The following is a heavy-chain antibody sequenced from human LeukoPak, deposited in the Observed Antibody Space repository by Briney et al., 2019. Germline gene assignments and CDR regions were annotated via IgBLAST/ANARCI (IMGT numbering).Heavy chain of an antibody. CDR1: ASGDDFKSHS. CDR3: AREWNSRATFDY. J-gene: IGHJ4*02. CDR2: IHSSGNYI. Sequence: GGSLRLSCRASASGDDFKSHSMNWVRQAPGKGLEWISYIHSSGNYIFDAASVKGRFTVSRDNARNSLYLQMNSLRVEDTAMYYCAREWNSRATFDYWGQGTLVTVSS. V-gene: IGHV3-21*05. D-gene: IGHD1-1*01.